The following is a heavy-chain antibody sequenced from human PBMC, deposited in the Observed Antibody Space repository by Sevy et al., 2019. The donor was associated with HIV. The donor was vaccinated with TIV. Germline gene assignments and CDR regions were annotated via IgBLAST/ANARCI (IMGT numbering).Heavy chain of an antibody. V-gene: IGHV3-30*03. CDR1: GFTFSSYG. J-gene: IGHJ4*02. D-gene: IGHD2-2*01. Sequence: GGSLRLSCAASGFTFSSYGMHWVRQAPGKGLEWVAVISYDGSNKYYADSVKGRFTISRDNSKNTLYLQMNSLRAEDTAVYYCARDSPMPSRGHFDYWGQGTLVTVSS. CDR3: ARDSPMPSRGHFDY. CDR2: ISYDGSNK.